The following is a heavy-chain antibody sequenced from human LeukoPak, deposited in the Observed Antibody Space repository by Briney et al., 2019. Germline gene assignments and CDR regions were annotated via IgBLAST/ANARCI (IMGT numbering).Heavy chain of an antibody. Sequence: GGSLRLSCAASGFTFSSYWMSWVRQAPGKGLEWVANIKEDGGEKYSVDSVKGRFTISRDNAKNSLYLQMNSLRAEDTAVYYCARDRGYSSGWFDYWGQGTLVTVSS. V-gene: IGHV3-7*01. CDR3: ARDRGYSSGWFDY. D-gene: IGHD6-19*01. J-gene: IGHJ4*02. CDR1: GFTFSSYW. CDR2: IKEDGGEK.